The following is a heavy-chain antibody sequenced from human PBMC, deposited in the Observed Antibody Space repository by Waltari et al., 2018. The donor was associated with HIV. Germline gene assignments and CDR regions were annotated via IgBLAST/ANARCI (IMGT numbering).Heavy chain of an antibody. CDR3: VRGGQWLNWFGP. V-gene: IGHV6-1*01. CDR2: TYYRSRWYN. D-gene: IGHD6-19*01. J-gene: IGHJ5*02. CDR1: GDRVSSNSAS. Sequence: GQLQQSGPGLVKPSQTLPPTLFISGDRVSSNSASWNWIRQSPSRGLEWLGRTYYRSRWYNEYAVSVKSRITINQDTSKNQFSLQLKSVTPEDTAVYYCVRGGQWLNWFGPWGPGTLVTVSS.